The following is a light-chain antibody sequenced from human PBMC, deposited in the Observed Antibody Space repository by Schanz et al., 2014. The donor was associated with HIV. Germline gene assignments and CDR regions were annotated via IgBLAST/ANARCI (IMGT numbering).Light chain of an antibody. J-gene: IGKJ2*01. V-gene: IGKV1-39*01. CDR1: QTIDSY. CDR2: AAS. CDR3: QQYNRYSAT. Sequence: DIQMTQSPSRLSASVGDTVIITCRASQTIDSYLNWYQQKPGEAPKLLIYAASSLPSGVPSRFSGSGSGTTFTLTISSLQPDDFATYYCQQYNRYSATFGPGTNLELK.